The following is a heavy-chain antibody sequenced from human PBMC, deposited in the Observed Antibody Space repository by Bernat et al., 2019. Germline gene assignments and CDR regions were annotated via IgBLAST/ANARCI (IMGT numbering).Heavy chain of an antibody. D-gene: IGHD5-24*01. CDR3: ARYAMATIQPGAAFDI. Sequence: QVQLVQSGAEVKKPGSSVKVSCKASGGTFSSYAISWVRQAPGQGLEWMGWISAYNGNTNYAQKLQGRVTMTTDTSTSTAYMELRSLRSDDTAVYYCARYAMATIQPGAAFDIWGQGTMVTVSS. V-gene: IGHV1-18*01. J-gene: IGHJ3*02. CDR2: ISAYNGNT. CDR1: GGTFSSYA.